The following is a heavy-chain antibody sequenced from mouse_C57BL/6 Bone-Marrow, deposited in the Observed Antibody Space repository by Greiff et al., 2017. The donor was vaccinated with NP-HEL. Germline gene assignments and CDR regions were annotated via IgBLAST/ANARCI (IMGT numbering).Heavy chain of an antibody. CDR1: GYTFTSYW. Sequence: QVQLKESGAELVKPGASVKMSCKASGYTFTSYWITWVKQRPGQGLEWIGDIYPGSGSTNYNEKFKSKATLTVDTSSSTAYMQLSSLTSEDSAVYYCARGDGSSYGDWYFDVWGTGTTVTVSS. CDR3: ARGDGSSYGDWYFDV. D-gene: IGHD1-1*01. J-gene: IGHJ1*03. V-gene: IGHV1-55*01. CDR2: IYPGSGST.